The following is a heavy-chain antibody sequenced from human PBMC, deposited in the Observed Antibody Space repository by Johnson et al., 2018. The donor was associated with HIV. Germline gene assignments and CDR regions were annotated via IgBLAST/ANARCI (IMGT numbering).Heavy chain of an antibody. CDR3: ASRNRGGHYYYDSRTDAFDI. CDR2: LHSGGST. CDR1: GFIVSNNY. D-gene: IGHD3-22*01. J-gene: IGHJ3*02. Sequence: VQLVESGGGVVQPGRSLRLSCAASGFIVSNNYMNWVRQTPGKGLEWVSILHSGGSTYYADSAKGRFTISRDNSKNTLYLQMNSLRGEDTAVYYCASRNRGGHYYYDSRTDAFDIWGQGTMVIVSS. V-gene: IGHV3-66*01.